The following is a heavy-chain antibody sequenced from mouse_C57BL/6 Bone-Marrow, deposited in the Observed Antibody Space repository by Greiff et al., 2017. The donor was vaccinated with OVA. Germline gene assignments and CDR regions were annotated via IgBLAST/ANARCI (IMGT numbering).Heavy chain of an antibody. D-gene: IGHD1-1*01. V-gene: IGHV1-82*01. CDR1: GYAFSSSW. CDR2: IYPGDGDT. CDR3: ARYPSPYYYGSSYCYFDY. Sequence: VQLQESGPELVKPGASVKISCKASGYAFSSSWMNWVKQRPGKGLEWIGRIYPGDGDTNYNGKFKGKATLTADKSSSTAYMQLSSLTSEDSAVYFCARYPSPYYYGSSYCYFDYWGQGTTLTVSS. J-gene: IGHJ2*01.